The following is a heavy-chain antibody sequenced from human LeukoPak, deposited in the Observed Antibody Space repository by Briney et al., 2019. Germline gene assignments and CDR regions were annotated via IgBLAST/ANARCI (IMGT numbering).Heavy chain of an antibody. J-gene: IGHJ4*02. D-gene: IGHD3-3*01. Sequence: GGSLRLSCSASGFTFAIYSMNWVRQAPGKGLEWVSSISSSGTYIHYADSVKGRFTISRDDAKNVLILQMNSLKTEDTAVYYCTTRTPWLTIFGQSDYWGQGTLVTVSS. CDR2: ISSSGTYI. CDR1: GFTFAIYS. V-gene: IGHV3-21*03. CDR3: TTRTPWLTIFGQSDY.